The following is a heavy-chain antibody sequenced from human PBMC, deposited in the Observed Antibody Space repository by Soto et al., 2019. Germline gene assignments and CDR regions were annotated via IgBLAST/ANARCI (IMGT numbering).Heavy chain of an antibody. CDR1: GYTFTSYG. CDR2: ISAYNGNT. J-gene: IGHJ4*02. CDR3: ARSWNGVVIGGEGEDY. Sequence: ASVKVSCKASGYTFTSYGISWVRQAPGQGLEWMGWISAYNGNTNYAQKLQGRVTMTTDTSTSTAYMELRSLRSDDTAVYYCARSWNGVVIGGEGEDYWGQGTLVTVSS. D-gene: IGHD3-3*01. V-gene: IGHV1-18*01.